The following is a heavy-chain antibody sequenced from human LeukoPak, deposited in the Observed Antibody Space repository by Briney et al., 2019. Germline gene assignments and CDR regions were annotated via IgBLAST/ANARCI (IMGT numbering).Heavy chain of an antibody. CDR3: ARGGPNSSGWRIDY. Sequence: SEILSLTCTVSGGSISSYYWSWIRQPPGKGLEWIGYIYHSVDTKYNASLKSRVTISVDTSKSQFSLKLSSVTAADTAVYYCARGGPNSSGWRIDYWGQGTLVAVSS. J-gene: IGHJ4*02. CDR2: IYHSVDT. D-gene: IGHD6-19*01. CDR1: GGSISSYY. V-gene: IGHV4-59*01.